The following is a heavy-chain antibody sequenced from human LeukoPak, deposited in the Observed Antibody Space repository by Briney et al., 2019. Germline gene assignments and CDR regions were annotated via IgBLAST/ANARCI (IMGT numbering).Heavy chain of an antibody. Sequence: GGSLRLSCAASEFIFSSYAMSWVRQAPGKGLEWVSAISGSGGSTYYADSVKGRFTISRDNSKNTVYLQMNSLRAEDTAVYYCAKGYCSGSSCYSGLFDYWGQGTLVTVSS. CDR2: ISGSGGST. V-gene: IGHV3-23*01. CDR3: AKGYCSGSSCYSGLFDY. J-gene: IGHJ4*02. CDR1: EFIFSSYA. D-gene: IGHD2-15*01.